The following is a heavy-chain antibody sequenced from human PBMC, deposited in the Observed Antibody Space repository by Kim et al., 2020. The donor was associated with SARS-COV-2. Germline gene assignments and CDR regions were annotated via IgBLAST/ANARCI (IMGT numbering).Heavy chain of an antibody. CDR3: ARDLGIAARPPRDYYYYGMDV. J-gene: IGHJ6*02. D-gene: IGHD6-6*01. CDR1: GFTFSSYA. CDR2: ISYDGSNK. Sequence: GGSLRLSCAASGFTFSSYAMHWVRQAPGKGLEWVAVISYDGSNKYYADSVKGRFTISRDNSKNTLYLQMNSLRAEDTAVYYCARDLGIAARPPRDYYYYGMDVWGQGTTVTASS. V-gene: IGHV3-30-3*01.